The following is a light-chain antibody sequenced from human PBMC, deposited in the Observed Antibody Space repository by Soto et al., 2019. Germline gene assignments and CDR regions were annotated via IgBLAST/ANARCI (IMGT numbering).Light chain of an antibody. CDR2: DAS. J-gene: IGKJ4*01. Sequence: AIQLTQSPSSLSASVGDRVTVTCRASQGISSALAWYQQKPGRAPKLLISDASNLEGGVPSRFSGRGSETDFALTISSLQPEDFATYYCQQFNNYPLTFGGGTKVEIK. V-gene: IGKV1D-13*01. CDR1: QGISSA. CDR3: QQFNNYPLT.